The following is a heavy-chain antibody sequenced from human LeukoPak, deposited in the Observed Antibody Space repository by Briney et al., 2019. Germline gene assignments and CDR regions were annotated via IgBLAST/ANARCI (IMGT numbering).Heavy chain of an antibody. D-gene: IGHD3-10*01. Sequence: PGGSLRLSCAASGFTFSSYAMSWVRQAPGKGLEWVSAISGSGGSTYYADSVKGRSTISRDNSKNTLYLQMNSLRAEDTAVYYCANGGSYYYYGMDVWGQGTTVTVSS. J-gene: IGHJ6*02. V-gene: IGHV3-23*01. CDR3: ANGGSYYYYGMDV. CDR1: GFTFSSYA. CDR2: ISGSGGST.